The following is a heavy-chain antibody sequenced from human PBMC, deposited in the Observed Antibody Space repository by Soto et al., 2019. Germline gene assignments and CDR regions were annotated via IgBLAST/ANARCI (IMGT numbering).Heavy chain of an antibody. Sequence: ASVKVSCKASGYSFTDYHIHWVRQAPGQGLEWLGRVNPKSGGTSTAQKFQGWVTMTRDRSISTVYMELTRLRSDDTAVYFCARGHSTDCSNGVCSFFYNHEMDVWGQGTAVTVSS. CDR2: VNPKSGGT. V-gene: IGHV1-2*04. CDR1: GYSFTDYH. J-gene: IGHJ6*02. D-gene: IGHD2-8*01. CDR3: ARGHSTDCSNGVCSFFYNHEMDV.